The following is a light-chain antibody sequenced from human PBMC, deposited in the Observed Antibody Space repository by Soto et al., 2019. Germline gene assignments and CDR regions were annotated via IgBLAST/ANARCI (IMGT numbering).Light chain of an antibody. CDR3: AAWDDSLSVCV. V-gene: IGLV1-44*01. J-gene: IGLJ3*02. CDR2: SND. CDR1: PSDFGYNT. Sequence: QSVLTQPPSASATPGQRVTFSCSGGPSDFGYNTITWYQQLPGTAPKLLIYSNDKRPSGIPDRFSGSKSGTSASLAISGLQSGDEADYYCAAWDDSLSVCVFGAGTKLTVL.